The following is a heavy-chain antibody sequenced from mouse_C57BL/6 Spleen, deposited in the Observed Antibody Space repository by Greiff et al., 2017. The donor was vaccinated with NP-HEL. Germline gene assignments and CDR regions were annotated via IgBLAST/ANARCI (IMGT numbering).Heavy chain of an antibody. CDR2: INPNNGGT. CDR1: GYTFTDYY. Sequence: VQLQQSGPELVKPGASVKISCKASGYTFTDYYMNWVKQSPGKSLEWIGDINPNNGGTSYNQKFKGKATLTVDKSSSTAYMELRSLTSEDSAVYYCARDYGSSFDYWGQGTTLTVSS. V-gene: IGHV1-26*01. D-gene: IGHD1-1*01. CDR3: ARDYGSSFDY. J-gene: IGHJ2*01.